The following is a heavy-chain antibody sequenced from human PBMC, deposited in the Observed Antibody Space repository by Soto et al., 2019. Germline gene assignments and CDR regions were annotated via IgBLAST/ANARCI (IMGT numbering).Heavy chain of an antibody. CDR2: IYYSGST. CDR3: ARGHSTPPYKLRHALDFDY. V-gene: IGHV4-59*01. J-gene: IGHJ4*02. CDR1: GGSISSYY. Sequence: PSETLSLTCTVSGGSISSYYWSWIRQPPGKGLEWIGYIYYSGSTNYNPSLKSRVTISVDTSKNQFSLKLSSVTAADTAVYYCARGHSTPPYKLRHALDFDYWGQGTLVTVSS. D-gene: IGHD1-7*01.